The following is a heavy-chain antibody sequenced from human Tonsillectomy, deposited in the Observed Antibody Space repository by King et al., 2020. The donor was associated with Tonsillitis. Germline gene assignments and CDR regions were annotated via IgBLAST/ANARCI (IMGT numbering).Heavy chain of an antibody. Sequence: EQLVQSGAEVKKPGASVKVSCKASGYIFTDDYMHWVRQAPGQGLEWMGWINPNSGGTNYAQKFQGMDTMTRDTSISTAYMELSRLRSDDTAVFYCATYNVEVAGFDYWGQGTLVTVSS. V-gene: IGHV1-2*02. D-gene: IGHD6-19*01. J-gene: IGHJ4*02. CDR1: GYIFTDDY. CDR3: ATYNVEVAGFDY. CDR2: INPNSGGT.